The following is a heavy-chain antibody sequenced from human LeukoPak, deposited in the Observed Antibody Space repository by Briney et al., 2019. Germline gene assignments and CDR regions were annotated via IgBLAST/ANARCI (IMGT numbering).Heavy chain of an antibody. Sequence: ASVKVSCKASGGTFSSYAISWVRQAPGQGLEWMGGIIPIFGTANYAQKFQGRVTITADESTSTAYMELSSLRSEDTAVYYCARDRYVPYYYGMDVWGQGTTVTVSS. CDR3: ARDRYVPYYYGMDV. CDR2: IIPIFGTA. CDR1: GGTFSSYA. V-gene: IGHV1-69*01. J-gene: IGHJ6*02. D-gene: IGHD3-10*02.